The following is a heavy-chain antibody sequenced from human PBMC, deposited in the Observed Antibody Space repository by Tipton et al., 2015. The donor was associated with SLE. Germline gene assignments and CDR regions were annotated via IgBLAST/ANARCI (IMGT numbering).Heavy chain of an antibody. CDR2: ISADEGYT. D-gene: IGHD6-25*01. Sequence: SLRLSCAASGFTLSSNWMHWVRQAPGKGLVWVSRISADEGYTVYADSVKGRFTISRDNTKNTLYLQMNSLRAEDTAVYYCARFSGGRIDYWGQGTLVTVSS. V-gene: IGHV3-74*01. CDR1: GFTLSSNW. J-gene: IGHJ4*02. CDR3: ARFSGGRIDY.